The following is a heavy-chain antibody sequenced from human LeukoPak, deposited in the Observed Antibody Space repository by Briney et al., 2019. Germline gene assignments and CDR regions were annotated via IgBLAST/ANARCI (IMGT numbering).Heavy chain of an antibody. CDR3: ARVGLVDNEYGFYFYMDV. J-gene: IGHJ6*03. Sequence: GASVKVSCKPSGYTFSDYGITWVRQAPGQGFEWMGWISGYNGNTNYAESLQGRVTMTIDTSTSTAYMDLRSLRSDDTAVYYCARVGLVDNEYGFYFYMDVWGKGTTVIVSS. V-gene: IGHV1-18*01. D-gene: IGHD4/OR15-4a*01. CDR1: GYTFSDYG. CDR2: ISGYNGNT.